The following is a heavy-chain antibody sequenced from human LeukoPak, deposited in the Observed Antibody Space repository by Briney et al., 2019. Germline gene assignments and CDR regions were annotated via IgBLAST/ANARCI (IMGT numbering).Heavy chain of an antibody. CDR1: GFTFDDYA. CDR3: ARTGSYYYPPAWDL. V-gene: IGHV3-9*01. Sequence: GRSLRLSCAASGFTFDDYAMHWVRQAPGKGLEWVSGISWNSGSIGYADSVKGRFTISRDNAKNSLYLQMNSLRAEDTALYYCARTGSYYYPPAWDLWGQGTLVTVSS. CDR2: ISWNSGSI. J-gene: IGHJ4*02. D-gene: IGHD1-26*01.